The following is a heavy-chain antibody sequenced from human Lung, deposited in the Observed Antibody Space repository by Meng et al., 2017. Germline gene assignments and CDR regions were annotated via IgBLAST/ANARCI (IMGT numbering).Heavy chain of an antibody. CDR3: ARDEDISAAGKLFGDY. CDR2: IDPKSGDT. CDR1: GYNSPDHW. V-gene: IGHV1-2*06. D-gene: IGHD6-13*01. Sequence: QVQLVQAGSVVSKPGPSVKVTCKPPGYNSPDHWLHWVRRAPGQGLEWMGRIDPKSGDTHYAQRFQGRVTMTGDTSISTAYMELSGLRSDDTAMYYCARDEDISAAGKLFGDYWGQGTLVTVSS. J-gene: IGHJ4*02.